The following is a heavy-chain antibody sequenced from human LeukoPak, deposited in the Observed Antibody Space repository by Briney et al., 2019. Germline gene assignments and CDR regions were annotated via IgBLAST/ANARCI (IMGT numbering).Heavy chain of an antibody. CDR1: GFTFSSYA. J-gene: IGHJ3*02. Sequence: GVSLRLSCAASGFTFSSYAMSWVRQAPGKGLEWVSAISGSGGSTYYSDSVKGRFTIPRDNSKTTLYLQMHSLRAEDTAVYYCAKQIVVVVPAAMYATTFDIWGQGTMVTVSS. D-gene: IGHD2-2*01. CDR2: ISGSGGST. CDR3: AKQIVVVVPAAMYATTFDI. V-gene: IGHV3-23*01.